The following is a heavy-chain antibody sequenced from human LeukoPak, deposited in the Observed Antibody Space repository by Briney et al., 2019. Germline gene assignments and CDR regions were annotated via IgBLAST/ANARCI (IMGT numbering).Heavy chain of an antibody. J-gene: IGHJ3*02. CDR1: GFTFSSYG. V-gene: IGHV3-30*02. Sequence: GGSLRLSCVAPGFTFSSYGMHWVRQAPGKGLEWVAFIRYDGSNKYYADSVKGRFTISRDNSKNTLYLQMNSLRAEDTAVYYCAKGENYYDSRNDAFDIWGQGTMVTVSS. CDR3: AKGENYYDSRNDAFDI. CDR2: IRYDGSNK. D-gene: IGHD3-22*01.